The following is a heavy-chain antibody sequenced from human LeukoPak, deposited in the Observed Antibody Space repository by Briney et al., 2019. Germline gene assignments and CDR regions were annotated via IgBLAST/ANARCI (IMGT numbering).Heavy chain of an antibody. CDR3: ARDSPVADYYYYYMDV. CDR1: GFTFSSYW. CDR2: IKQDGSEK. V-gene: IGHV3-7*01. J-gene: IGHJ6*03. D-gene: IGHD6-19*01. Sequence: GGSLRLSCAVSGFTFSSYWMTWVRQAPGKGLEWVANIKQDGSEKYYVDSVKGRFTISRDNAKNSLYLQMNSLRTEDTAVYYCARDSPVADYYYYYMDVWGKGTTVTVSS.